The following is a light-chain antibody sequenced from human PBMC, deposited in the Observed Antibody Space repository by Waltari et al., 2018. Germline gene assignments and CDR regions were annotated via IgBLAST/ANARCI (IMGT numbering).Light chain of an antibody. V-gene: IGKV3-20*01. J-gene: IGKJ1*01. CDR1: QSVSRA. CDR3: QHYLRLPVT. Sequence: EIVLTQSPGTLSLSLGERATVSCRASQSVSRAIAWYQQQPGQAPRLLIYGASTRATGIPDRCSGSGSGTDFSLTISRLGPDDVAVYYCQHYLRLPVTFGQGTTVEI. CDR2: GAS.